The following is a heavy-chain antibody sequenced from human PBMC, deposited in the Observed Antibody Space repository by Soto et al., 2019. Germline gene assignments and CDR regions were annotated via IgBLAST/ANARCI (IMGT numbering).Heavy chain of an antibody. V-gene: IGHV3-21*01. CDR2: ISSSSSYI. J-gene: IGHJ6*02. D-gene: IGHD5-12*01. CDR1: GFTFSSYS. CDR3: ARGWGYDYYYYYGMDV. Sequence: VGSLRLSCAASGFTFSSYSMNWVRQAPGKGLEWVSSISSSSSYIYYADSVKGRFTISRDNAKNSLYLQMNSLRAEDTAVYYCARGWGYDYYYYYGMDVWGQGTTVTVSS.